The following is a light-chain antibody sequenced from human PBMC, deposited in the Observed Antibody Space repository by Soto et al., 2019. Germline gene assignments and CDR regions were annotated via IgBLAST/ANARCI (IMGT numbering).Light chain of an antibody. CDR3: QQYYRYPPT. J-gene: IGKJ1*01. CDR2: AAA. CDR1: QGISSY. Sequence: AIRMTQSPSSLSASTGDRVTITCRASQGISSYLAWYQQKPGKAPKILIYAAATLQSGVPSRFSGSGSGTDFTLTSSGLQAEDFATYYCQQYYRYPPTFGQGTKVEIK. V-gene: IGKV1-8*01.